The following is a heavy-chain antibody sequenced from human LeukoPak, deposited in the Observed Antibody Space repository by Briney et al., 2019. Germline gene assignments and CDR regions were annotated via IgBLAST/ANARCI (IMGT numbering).Heavy chain of an antibody. V-gene: IGHV3-21*01. J-gene: IGHJ4*02. CDR2: ISHSGYDI. CDR1: GFAFGRYS. Sequence: PGGSLRLSCVASGFAFGRYSMNWVRKAPGKGLEWVSSISHSGYDIYYADAVKGRFTISRDNAKNSLSLQMNNLRVEDTAVYYCANHFACGSTTCPSFDDWGQGTLVTVSS. CDR3: ANHFACGSTTCPSFDD. D-gene: IGHD2-2*01.